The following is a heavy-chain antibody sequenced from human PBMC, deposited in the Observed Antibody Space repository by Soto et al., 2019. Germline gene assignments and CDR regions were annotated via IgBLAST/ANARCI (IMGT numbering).Heavy chain of an antibody. CDR2: TYYRSKWYN. J-gene: IGHJ4*02. CDR3: TRSETQSYGYSFDY. D-gene: IGHD5-18*01. Sequence: SQTLSLTCAISGDSVSSNSAAWNWIRQSPSRGLEWLGRTYYRSKWYNDYAVSLKSRITINPDTSKNQFSLQLNSVTPEDTAVYYCTRSETQSYGYSFDYWGLGTLVTVSS. V-gene: IGHV6-1*01. CDR1: GDSVSSNSAA.